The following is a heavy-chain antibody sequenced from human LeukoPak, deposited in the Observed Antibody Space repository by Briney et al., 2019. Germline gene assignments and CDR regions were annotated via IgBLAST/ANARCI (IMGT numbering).Heavy chain of an antibody. Sequence: SQTLSLTCTVSGGPISSGGYYWSWIRQHPGKGLEWIGYIYYSGSTYYNPSLKSRVTISVDTSKNQFSLKLSSVTAADTAVYYCATKVGYSNYGGYYYYGMDVWGQGTTVTVSS. J-gene: IGHJ6*02. CDR3: ATKVGYSNYGGYYYYGMDV. CDR2: IYYSGST. D-gene: IGHD4-11*01. CDR1: GGPISSGGYY. V-gene: IGHV4-31*03.